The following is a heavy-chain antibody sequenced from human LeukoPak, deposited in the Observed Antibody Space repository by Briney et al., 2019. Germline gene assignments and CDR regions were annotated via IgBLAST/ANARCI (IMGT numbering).Heavy chain of an antibody. J-gene: IGHJ4*02. D-gene: IGHD1-26*01. CDR2: IYTSGST. Sequence: SQTLSLTCTVSGGSISSGTYYWSWVRQPAGKGLEWIGRIYTSGSTNYNPSLKSRVTISVDTSKNQFSLKLSSVTAADTAVYYCARDHRWELALDYWGQGTLVTVSS. CDR1: GGSISSGTYY. V-gene: IGHV4-61*02. CDR3: ARDHRWELALDY.